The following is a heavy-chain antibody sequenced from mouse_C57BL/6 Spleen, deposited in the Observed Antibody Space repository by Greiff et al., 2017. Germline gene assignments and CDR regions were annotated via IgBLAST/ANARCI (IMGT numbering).Heavy chain of an antibody. CDR2: INPNNGGT. CDR3: ARSGANYYGSKDY. CDR1: GYTFTDYN. Sequence: EVQGVESGPELVKPGASVKMSCKASGYTFTDYNMHWVKQSHGKSLEGIGYINPNNGGTSYNPKFKGKATWTVNKSSSTAYMELRSLTAEDSAVYYCARSGANYYGSKDYWGQGTTLTVSS. D-gene: IGHD1-1*01. V-gene: IGHV1-22*01. J-gene: IGHJ2*01.